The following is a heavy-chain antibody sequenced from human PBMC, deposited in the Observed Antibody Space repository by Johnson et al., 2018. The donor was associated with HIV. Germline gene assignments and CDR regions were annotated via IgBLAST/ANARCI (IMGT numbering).Heavy chain of an antibody. J-gene: IGHJ3*02. D-gene: IGHD3/OR15-3a*01. CDR1: GFTFSSYG. CDR3: AKDRGLSPPGDAFDI. Sequence: QLVESGGGLVQPGGSLRLSCAASGFTFSSYGMHWVRQAPSKGLEWVTFIRYDGSNKYYADSVKGRFTISRDNSKNTLYLQMNNLRAEDTALYYCAKDRGLSPPGDAFDIWGQGTMVTVSS. CDR2: IRYDGSNK. V-gene: IGHV3-30*02.